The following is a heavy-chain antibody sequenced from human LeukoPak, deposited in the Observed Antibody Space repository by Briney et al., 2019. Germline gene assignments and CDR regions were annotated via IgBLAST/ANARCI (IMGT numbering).Heavy chain of an antibody. J-gene: IGHJ4*02. CDR2: INQDGSEK. D-gene: IGHD6-19*01. CDR3: ARDPGIAVAEYYFDY. CDR1: GFTFSNYW. Sequence: GGSLRLSCAASGFTFSNYWMSWVRQAPGKGLEWVANINQDGSEKYYVDSVKGRFTISRDNAKNSLYLQMNSLRAEYTAVYFCARDPGIAVAEYYFDYWGQGTLVTVSS. V-gene: IGHV3-7*01.